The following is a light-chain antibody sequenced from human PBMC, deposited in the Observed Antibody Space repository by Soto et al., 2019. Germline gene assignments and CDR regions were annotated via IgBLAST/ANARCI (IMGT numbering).Light chain of an antibody. Sequence: QSVLARRASVSGSPGQSITISCTGTSSDVGGYNYVSWYQQHPGKAPKLIIYDVSNRPSGVSNRFSGSKSGNTPSLTISGLQAEYEADYDFISYTSSRTYIFGTGTNVPV. J-gene: IGLJ1*01. CDR2: DVS. V-gene: IGLV2-14*03. CDR3: ISYTSSRTYI. CDR1: SSDVGGYNY.